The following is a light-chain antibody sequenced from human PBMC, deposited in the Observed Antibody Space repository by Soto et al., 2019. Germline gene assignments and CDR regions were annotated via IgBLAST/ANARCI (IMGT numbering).Light chain of an antibody. CDR2: TDY. J-gene: IGLJ3*02. Sequence: QSVLTQPPSASGTPGQRVIISCSGSNSNIGTYTVNWYQQLPGTAPKLLIYTDYQRPSGVPDRFSGSRSGTSASLAISGLHSEDEADYYCASWDDSLSGGVFGGGTKLTVL. V-gene: IGLV1-44*01. CDR1: NSNIGTYT. CDR3: ASWDDSLSGGV.